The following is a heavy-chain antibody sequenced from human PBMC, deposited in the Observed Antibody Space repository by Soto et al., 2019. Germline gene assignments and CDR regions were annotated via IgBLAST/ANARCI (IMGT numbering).Heavy chain of an antibody. CDR2: LYYSGST. J-gene: IGHJ6*02. Sequence: QVQLQESGPGLVKPSQTLSLTCTVSGCSISSGGYYWSCIRQHPGKGLEWCGYLYYSGSTYYNPYLKSRVTISVDASKNQFSLKLSPVTAADTAVYYCARDRDPWNIVGYYGMDVWGQGTTVTVSS. CDR1: GCSISSGGYY. D-gene: IGHD3-22*01. CDR3: ARDRDPWNIVGYYGMDV. V-gene: IGHV4-31*03.